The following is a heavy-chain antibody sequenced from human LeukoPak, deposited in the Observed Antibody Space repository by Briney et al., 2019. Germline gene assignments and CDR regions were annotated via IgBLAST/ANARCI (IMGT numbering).Heavy chain of an antibody. J-gene: IGHJ4*02. CDR3: ARGGKSELGTCDF. D-gene: IGHD7-27*01. V-gene: IGHV1-2*04. CDR1: GYTFTGYY. Sequence: ASVKVSCKASGYTFTGYYMHWVRQAPGQGLEWMGWINPNSGGTNYAQKFQGWVTMTRDTSISTAYMELSRLRSDDTAVYFCARGGKSELGTCDFWGQGTLVTVSS. CDR2: INPNSGGT.